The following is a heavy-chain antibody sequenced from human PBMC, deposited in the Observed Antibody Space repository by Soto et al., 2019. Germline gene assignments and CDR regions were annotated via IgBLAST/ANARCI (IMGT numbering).Heavy chain of an antibody. CDR2: TYYRSKWYN. CDR3: ARDPLIHCSSTSCQDYYYYYGMDV. D-gene: IGHD2-2*01. J-gene: IGHJ6*02. Sequence: SQTLSLTCAISGDSVSSNSAAWNWIRQSPSRGLEWLGRTYYRSKWYNDYAVSVKSRITINPDTSKNQSSLQLSSVTPEDTAVYYCARDPLIHCSSTSCQDYYYYYGMDVWGQGTTVTVSS. CDR1: GDSVSSNSAA. V-gene: IGHV6-1*01.